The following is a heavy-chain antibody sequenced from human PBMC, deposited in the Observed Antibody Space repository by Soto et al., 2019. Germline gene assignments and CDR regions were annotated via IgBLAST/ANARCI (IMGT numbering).Heavy chain of an antibody. D-gene: IGHD3-3*01. CDR1: GGSISSYY. CDR2: IYYSGST. J-gene: IGHJ5*02. CDR3: ARENFGPVLHTAIFGVVINPNWFDP. V-gene: IGHV4-59*01. Sequence: SETLSLTCTVSGGSISSYYWSWIRQPPGKGLEWIGYIYYSGSTNYNPSLKSRVTISVDTSKNQFSLKLSSVTAADTAVYYCARENFGPVLHTAIFGVVINPNWFDPWGQGTLVTVSS.